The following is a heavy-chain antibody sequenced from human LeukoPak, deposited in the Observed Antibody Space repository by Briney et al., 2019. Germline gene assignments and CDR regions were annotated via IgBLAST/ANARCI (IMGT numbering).Heavy chain of an antibody. CDR1: GFTFSSYS. Sequence: GGSLRLSCAASGFTFSSYSMNWVRRAPGKGLEWVSSISSSSSYIYYADSVKGRFTISRDNARNSLYLQMNSLRAEDTAVYYCAKIPGYCSGGSCPYFDYWGQGTLVTVSS. CDR3: AKIPGYCSGGSCPYFDY. V-gene: IGHV3-21*04. CDR2: ISSSSSYI. J-gene: IGHJ4*02. D-gene: IGHD2-15*01.